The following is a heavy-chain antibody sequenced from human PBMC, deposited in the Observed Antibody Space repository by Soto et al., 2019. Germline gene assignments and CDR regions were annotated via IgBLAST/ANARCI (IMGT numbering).Heavy chain of an antibody. CDR1: GFTFSSYD. J-gene: IGHJ6*02. CDR3: ARAKYDFWSGYYAPDYYYGMDV. CDR2: IGTAGDT. Sequence: GGSLRLSCAASGFTFSSYDMHWVRQATGKGLEWVSAIGTAGDTYYPGSVKGRFTISRENAKNSLYLQMNSLRAGDTAVYYCARAKYDFWSGYYAPDYYYGMDVWGQGTTVTVSS. D-gene: IGHD3-3*01. V-gene: IGHV3-13*01.